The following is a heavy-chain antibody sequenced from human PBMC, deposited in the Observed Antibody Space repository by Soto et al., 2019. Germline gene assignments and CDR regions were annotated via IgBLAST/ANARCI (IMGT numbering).Heavy chain of an antibody. J-gene: IGHJ4*02. V-gene: IGHV3-23*01. Sequence: SLRLSCAASGFTFSTYAMNWVRQAPGKGLEWVSTISGSGGSTYYADSVKGRFTISRDNSKNTLYVQMNSLRAEDTAIYYCARGLRVYSSNFDYWGQGTLVTVSS. CDR3: ARGLRVYSSNFDY. D-gene: IGHD5-18*01. CDR2: ISGSGGST. CDR1: GFTFSTYA.